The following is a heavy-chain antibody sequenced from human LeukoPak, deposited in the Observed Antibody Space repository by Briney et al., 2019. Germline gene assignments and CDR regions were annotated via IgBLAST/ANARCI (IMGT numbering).Heavy chain of an antibody. Sequence: GGSLRLSCAASGFTFSSYAMTWVRQAPGKGLEWVSAISGSDDGTYYGDSVKGRFTISRDDSKNMLYLQMNSLRAEDMAIYYCAKWSPLLDSTSCLGGGCNAFDIWGQGTMVTVSS. V-gene: IGHV3-23*01. CDR3: AKWSPLLDSTSCLGGGCNAFDI. D-gene: IGHD2-2*01. CDR2: ISGSDDGT. CDR1: GFTFSSYA. J-gene: IGHJ3*02.